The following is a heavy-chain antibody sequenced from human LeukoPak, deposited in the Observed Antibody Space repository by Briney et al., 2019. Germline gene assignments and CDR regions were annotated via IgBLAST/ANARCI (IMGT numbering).Heavy chain of an antibody. D-gene: IGHD6-13*01. V-gene: IGHV1-18*01. CDR1: GYTFTSYG. CDR3: ARDGEQQLVSPTSNQYYFDY. J-gene: IGHJ4*02. Sequence: ASVKVSCKASGYTFTSYGISWVRQAPGQGLEWMGWISAYNGNTNYAQKLQGRVTMTTDTSTSTAYMELRSLRSDGTAVYYCARDGEQQLVSPTSNQYYFDYWGQGTLVTVSS. CDR2: ISAYNGNT.